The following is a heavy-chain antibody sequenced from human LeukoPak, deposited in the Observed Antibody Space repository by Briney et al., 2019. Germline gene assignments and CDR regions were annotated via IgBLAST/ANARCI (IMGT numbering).Heavy chain of an antibody. D-gene: IGHD2-21*01. J-gene: IGHJ4*02. CDR3: AKDRGGDLDY. Sequence: GGSLRLSCAASGFIFSSYGMHWVRQAPGKGLEWVAFIRYDGSNKYYADSVKGRFTISRDNSKNTLYLRMNSLRAEDTAVYYCAKDRGGDLDYWGQGTLVTVSS. V-gene: IGHV3-30*02. CDR1: GFIFSSYG. CDR2: IRYDGSNK.